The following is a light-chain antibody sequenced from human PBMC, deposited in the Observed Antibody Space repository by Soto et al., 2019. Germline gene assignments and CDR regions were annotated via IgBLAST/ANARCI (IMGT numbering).Light chain of an antibody. Sequence: GDRVTITCRASQSISGYLNWFQQKPGKAPKLLIYAASSLQSGVPSRFSGSGSGTDFTLTISSLQPEDFATYHCQQSYSSPWTFGQGTKVEIK. CDR3: QQSYSSPWT. CDR1: QSISGY. V-gene: IGKV1-39*01. CDR2: AAS. J-gene: IGKJ1*01.